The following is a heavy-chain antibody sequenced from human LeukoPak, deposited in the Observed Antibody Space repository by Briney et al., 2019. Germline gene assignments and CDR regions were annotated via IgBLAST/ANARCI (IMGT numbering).Heavy chain of an antibody. Sequence: SGTLSLTCAVSGDTLSSTKWWSWVRQSPGKGLEWVGEIHHSVGSNYNPSLKSRATISLDKSNNQCSLSLRSVTAADTAVYYCARNDFYDMDVWGKGTTVTVSS. CDR2: IHHSVGS. D-gene: IGHD2/OR15-2a*01. CDR1: GDTLSSTKW. V-gene: IGHV4-4*02. J-gene: IGHJ6*03. CDR3: ARNDFYDMDV.